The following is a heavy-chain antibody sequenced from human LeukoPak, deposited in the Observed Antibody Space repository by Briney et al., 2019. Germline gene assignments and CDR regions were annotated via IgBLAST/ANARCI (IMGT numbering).Heavy chain of an antibody. V-gene: IGHV3-7*05. D-gene: IGHD6-19*01. Sequence: GGSLRLSCAASGFTFRNYWMSWVRQAPGKGLEWVASINEDGSKKYYVDSVKGGFTISRDNAKNSLYLQMNSLRAEDTAVYYCALESRSSGWVDYWGQGTLVTVSS. CDR3: ALESRSSGWVDY. CDR2: INEDGSKK. CDR1: GFTFRNYW. J-gene: IGHJ4*02.